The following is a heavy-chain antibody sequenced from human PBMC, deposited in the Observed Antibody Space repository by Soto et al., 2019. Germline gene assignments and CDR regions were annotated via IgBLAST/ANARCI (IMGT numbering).Heavy chain of an antibody. V-gene: IGHV1-69*02. CDR2: IIPILGIA. Sequence: QVQLVQSGAEVKKPGSSVKVSCKASGGTFSSYTISWVRQAPGQGLEWMGRIIPILGIANYAQKFQGRVTITADKSTSKAYMELSSLRSEDTAVYYCASYCSSTSCYGYYFDYWGQGTLVTVSS. CDR3: ASYCSSTSCYGYYFDY. J-gene: IGHJ4*02. D-gene: IGHD2-2*01. CDR1: GGTFSSYT.